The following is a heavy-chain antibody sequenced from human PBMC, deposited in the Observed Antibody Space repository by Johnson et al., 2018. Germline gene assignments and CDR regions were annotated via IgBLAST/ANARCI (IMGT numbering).Heavy chain of an antibody. V-gene: IGHV3-15*01. CDR3: TTAAQWPGVYYYYYDMDV. Sequence: VQLVESGGGLVKPGGSLRLSCAASGFTFSNAWMSWVRQAPGKGPEWVGRIKSKTDGGTTDYAAPVKGRFTISRDDSKNTLYLQMNSLKTEDTAVYYCTTAAQWPGVYYYYYDMDVWGQGTTVTVSS. J-gene: IGHJ6*02. CDR1: GFTFSNAW. D-gene: IGHD6-19*01. CDR2: IKSKTDGGTT.